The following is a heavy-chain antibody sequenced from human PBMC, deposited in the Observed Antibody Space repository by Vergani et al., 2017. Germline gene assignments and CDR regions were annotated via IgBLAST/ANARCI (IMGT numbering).Heavy chain of an antibody. V-gene: IGHV1-2*02. D-gene: IGHD3-22*01. CDR1: GYTFTGYY. CDR2: INPNSGGT. Sequence: QVQLVQSGAEVKKPGASVKVSCKASGYTFTGYYMHWLRQAPGQGLEWMGWINPNSGGTNYAQKFQGRVTMTRDTSISTAYMELSRLRSDDTAVYYCARLASSVRSRSKYFDYWGQGTLVTVSS. J-gene: IGHJ4*02. CDR3: ARLASSVRSRSKYFDY.